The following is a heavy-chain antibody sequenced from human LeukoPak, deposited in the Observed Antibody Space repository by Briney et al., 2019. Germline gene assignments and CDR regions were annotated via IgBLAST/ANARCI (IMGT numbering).Heavy chain of an antibody. CDR2: ISSSGSTI. CDR3: ARDRMYNVDTSGHYYWFDT. J-gene: IGHJ5*02. Sequence: PGQSRRLSCAASGFTFSDYYMSWIRQAPGKGLEWDSYISSSGSTIYYADSVKGRFIISRDTAKTSVYLEMSSLRAEDTAVYYCARDRMYNVDTSGHYYWFDTGGQGTLVTVSS. CDR1: GFTFSDYY. D-gene: IGHD3-22*01. V-gene: IGHV3-11*01.